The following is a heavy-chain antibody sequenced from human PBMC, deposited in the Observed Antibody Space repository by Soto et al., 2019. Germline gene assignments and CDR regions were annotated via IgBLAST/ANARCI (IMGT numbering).Heavy chain of an antibody. CDR1: GGSFSGYY. V-gene: IGHV4-34*01. D-gene: IGHD4-17*01. Sequence: QVQLQQWGAGLLKPSETLSLTCAVYGGSFSGYYWSWIRQPPGKGLEWIGEINHSGSTNYNPSLKSRVTISVDTSKNQFSLKLSSVTAADTAVYYCARARLRLTTVTRVWYFDLWGRGTLVTVSS. CDR2: INHSGST. CDR3: ARARLRLTTVTRVWYFDL. J-gene: IGHJ2*01.